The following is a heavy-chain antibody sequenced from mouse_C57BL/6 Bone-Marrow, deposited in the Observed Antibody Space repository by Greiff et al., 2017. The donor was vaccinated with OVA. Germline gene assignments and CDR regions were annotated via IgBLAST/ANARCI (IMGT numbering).Heavy chain of an antibody. CDR2: IYPGGGYT. J-gene: IGHJ2*01. CDR1: GYTFTNYW. D-gene: IGHD2-5*01. CDR3: ARSAYSNYGYFDY. V-gene: IGHV1-63*01. Sequence: LQESGAELVRPGTSVKMSCKASGYTFTNYWIGWAKQRPGHGLEWIGDIYPGGGYTNYNEKFKGKATLTADKSSSTAYMQFSSLTSEDSAIYYCARSAYSNYGYFDYWGQGTTLTVSS.